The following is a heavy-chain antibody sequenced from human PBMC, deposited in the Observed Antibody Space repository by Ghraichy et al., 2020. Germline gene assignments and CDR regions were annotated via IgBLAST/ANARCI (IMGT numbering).Heavy chain of an antibody. V-gene: IGHV3-23*01. CDR2: ISGSGGST. D-gene: IGHD3-10*01. CDR3: AKDYYGSGIREDAFDI. J-gene: IGHJ3*02. CDR1: GFTFSSYA. Sequence: ETLSLTCAASGFTFSSYAMSWVRQAPGKGLEWVSAISGSGGSTYYADSVKGRFTISRDNSKNTLYLQMNSLRAEDTAVYYCAKDYYGSGIREDAFDIWGKGTMVTVSS.